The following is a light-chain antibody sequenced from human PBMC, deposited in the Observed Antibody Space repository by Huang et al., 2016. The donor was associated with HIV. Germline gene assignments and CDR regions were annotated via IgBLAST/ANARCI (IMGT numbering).Light chain of an antibody. Sequence: DIQMTQSPSSLSASIGDRVTITCRASQSISSCLNWYEQKPGKAPKLLIHAASSLQRGVPSRFSGSGSGTEFTLTISSLQPEDFATYYCQQSYSTPLTFGGGTKVEIK. CDR2: AAS. CDR3: QQSYSTPLT. CDR1: QSISSC. V-gene: IGKV1-39*01. J-gene: IGKJ4*01.